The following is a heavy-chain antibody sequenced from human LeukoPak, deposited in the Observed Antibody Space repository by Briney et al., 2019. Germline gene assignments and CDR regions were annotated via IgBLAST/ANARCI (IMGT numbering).Heavy chain of an antibody. CDR1: GGSISNSYYY. CDR2: IYYSGTT. Sequence: SETLSLTCTVSGGSISNSYYYWGWTRQPPGEALEWIGSIYYSGTTNYNPSLKSRVTISVDTSKNQFSLKLSSVTAADTAVYYCARGPYLTIFGVVIIGPSYDYWGQGTLVTVSS. J-gene: IGHJ4*02. V-gene: IGHV4-39*07. D-gene: IGHD3-3*01. CDR3: ARGPYLTIFGVVIIGPSYDY.